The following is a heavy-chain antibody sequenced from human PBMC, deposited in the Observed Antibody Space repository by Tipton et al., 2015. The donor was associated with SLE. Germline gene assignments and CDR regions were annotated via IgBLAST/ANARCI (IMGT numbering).Heavy chain of an antibody. CDR2: IYHSGST. J-gene: IGHJ4*01. V-gene: IGHV4-39*07. CDR3: ASSFGAGGYRAC. Sequence: TLSLTCTVSGGSISSSSYYWGWIRQPPGKGLAWIGSIYHSGSTYYNPSLKSRVTISVDTSKNQFSLKLSSVTAADTAVYYCASSFGAGGYRACWGQGSLVTVSS. D-gene: IGHD3-10*01. CDR1: GGSISSSSYY.